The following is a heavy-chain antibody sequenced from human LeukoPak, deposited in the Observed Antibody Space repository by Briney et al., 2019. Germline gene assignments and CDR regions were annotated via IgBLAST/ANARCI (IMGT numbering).Heavy chain of an antibody. CDR3: AKEQNSKGYFDF. CDR2: ISGSGSGT. CDR1: AFTFSSYA. V-gene: IGHV3-23*01. Sequence: PGGSLRLSCAASAFTFSSYAMSWVRQAPGKGLEWVSAISGSGSGTYYADSVKGRFTISRDNSKNTLYLQMNSLRAKDTAVYYCAKEQNSKGYFDFWGQGSLVTVSS. J-gene: IGHJ4*02. D-gene: IGHD4-23*01.